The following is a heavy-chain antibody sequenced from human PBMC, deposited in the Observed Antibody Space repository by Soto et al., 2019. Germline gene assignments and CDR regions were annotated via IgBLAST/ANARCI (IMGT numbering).Heavy chain of an antibody. V-gene: IGHV3-74*01. D-gene: IGHD3-16*02. CDR3: ARDRSYSLDV. CDR2: INSDGSST. Sequence: EVQLVESGGGLLQPGGSLRLSCAVSGSTFSNDWMHWVRQAPGKGLVWVSHINSDGSSTNYADFVKGRFTIARDNAKNTVYLQMISLIAEDTVVYYCARDRSYSLDVWGQGTTVTVS. CDR1: GSTFSNDW. J-gene: IGHJ6*02.